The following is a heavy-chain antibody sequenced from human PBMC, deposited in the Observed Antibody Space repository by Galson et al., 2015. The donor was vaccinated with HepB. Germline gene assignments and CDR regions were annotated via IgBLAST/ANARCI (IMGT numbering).Heavy chain of an antibody. D-gene: IGHD2-2*01. CDR2: IITIFGTA. J-gene: IGHJ5*02. Sequence: SVKVSCKASGGTFSSYAISWVRQAPGQGLEWMGEIITIFGTANYAQKFQGRVTNTADESTSTAYMELSSLRSEDTAVYYCARGPSTSSYSGPWGQGTLVTVSS. V-gene: IGHV1-69*13. CDR3: ARGPSTSSYSGP. CDR1: GGTFSSYA.